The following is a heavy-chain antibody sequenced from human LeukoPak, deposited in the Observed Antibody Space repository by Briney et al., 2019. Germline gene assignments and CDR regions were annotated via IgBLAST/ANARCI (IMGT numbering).Heavy chain of an antibody. CDR1: GGSISSYY. D-gene: IGHD6-19*01. CDR3: AKHSSGWYEFDY. J-gene: IGHJ4*02. V-gene: IGHV4-59*01. Sequence: SETLSLTCTVSGGSISSYYWSWIRQPPGKGLEWIGYIYYSGSTNYNPSLRSRVTISVDTSKNQFSLKLSSVPAADTAVYYCAKHSSGWYEFDYWGQGTLVTVSS. CDR2: IYYSGST.